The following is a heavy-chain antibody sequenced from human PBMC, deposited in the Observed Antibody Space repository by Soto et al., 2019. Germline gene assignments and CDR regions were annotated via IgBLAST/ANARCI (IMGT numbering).Heavy chain of an antibody. CDR2: ISGSGGST. CDR1: GFTFSSYA. Sequence: PGGSLGLSCAASGFTFSSYAMSWVRQAPGKGLEWVSAISGSGGSTYYADSVKGRFTISRDNSKNTLYLQMNSLRAEDTAVYYCAKSHLLGYCSSTSCSVDYWGQGTLVTVSS. CDR3: AKSHLLGYCSSTSCSVDY. J-gene: IGHJ4*02. V-gene: IGHV3-23*01. D-gene: IGHD2-2*01.